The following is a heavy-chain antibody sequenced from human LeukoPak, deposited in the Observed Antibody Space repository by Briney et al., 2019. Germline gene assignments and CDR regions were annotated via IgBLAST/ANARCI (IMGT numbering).Heavy chain of an antibody. CDR1: GYTFISYG. CDR2: ISAFNGNT. CDR3: ARDYGRGVVVPAAMYY. D-gene: IGHD2-2*01. Sequence: GASVKASCKASGYTFISYGISWVRQAPGQGLEWMGWISAFNGNTNYAQKLQGRVTMTTDTSTSTAYMELRSLRSDDTAVYYCARDYGRGVVVPAAMYYWGQGTLVTVSS. V-gene: IGHV1-18*01. J-gene: IGHJ4*02.